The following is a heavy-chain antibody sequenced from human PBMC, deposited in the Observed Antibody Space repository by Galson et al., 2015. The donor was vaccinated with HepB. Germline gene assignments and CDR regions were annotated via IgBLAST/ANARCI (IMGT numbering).Heavy chain of an antibody. D-gene: IGHD6-13*01. CDR3: AREWGPGIAAAEARGMDV. CDR2: INSDGSST. V-gene: IGHV3-74*01. Sequence: LRLSCAASGFTFSSYWMHWVRQAPGKGLVWVSRINSDGSSTSYADSVKGRFTISRDNAKNTLYLQMNSLRAEDTAVYYCAREWGPGIAAAEARGMDVWGQGTTVTVSS. J-gene: IGHJ6*02. CDR1: GFTFSSYW.